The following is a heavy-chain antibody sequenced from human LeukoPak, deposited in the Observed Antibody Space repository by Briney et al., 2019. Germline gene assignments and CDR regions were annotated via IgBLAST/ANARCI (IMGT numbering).Heavy chain of an antibody. CDR3: ARVRIVGATAFDI. D-gene: IGHD1-26*01. Sequence: GGSLRLSCAASGFTFSNYWMSWVRQAPGKGLEWVANIKQDRSEKYYVDSVKGRFTISRDNAKNSLYLQMNSLRAEDTAVYYCARVRIVGATAFDIWGQGTMATVSS. V-gene: IGHV3-7*01. CDR2: IKQDRSEK. J-gene: IGHJ3*02. CDR1: GFTFSNYW.